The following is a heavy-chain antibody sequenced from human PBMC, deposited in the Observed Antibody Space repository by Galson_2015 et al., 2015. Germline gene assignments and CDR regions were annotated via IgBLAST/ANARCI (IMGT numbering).Heavy chain of an antibody. CDR2: ISSSSSYI. CDR3: ARVFLGLAYVGYDSDYYYYMDV. V-gene: IGHV3-21*01. D-gene: IGHD5-12*01. J-gene: IGHJ6*03. Sequence: SLRLSCAASGFTFSSYSMNWVRQAPGKGLEWVSSISSSSSYIYYADSVEGRFTISRDNAKNSLYLQMNSLRAEDTAVYYCARVFLGLAYVGYDSDYYYYMDVWGKGTTVTVSS. CDR1: GFTFSSYS.